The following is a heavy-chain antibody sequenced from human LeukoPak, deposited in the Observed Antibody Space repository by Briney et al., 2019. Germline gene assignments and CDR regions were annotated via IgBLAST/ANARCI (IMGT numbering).Heavy chain of an antibody. Sequence: ASVKVSCKASGYTFTGYYMHWVRQAPGQGLEWMGWINPNSGGTNYAQRFQGRVTMTRDTSISTAYMELSRLRSDGTAVYYCAREGGHDILTVNNWFDPWGQGTLVTVSS. CDR1: GYTFTGYY. CDR2: INPNSGGT. CDR3: AREGGHDILTVNNWFDP. V-gene: IGHV1-2*02. J-gene: IGHJ5*02. D-gene: IGHD3-9*01.